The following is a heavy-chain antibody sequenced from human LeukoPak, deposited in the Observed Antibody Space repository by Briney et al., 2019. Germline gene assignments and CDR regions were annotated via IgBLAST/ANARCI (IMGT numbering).Heavy chain of an antibody. V-gene: IGHV3-7*01. D-gene: IGHD2-2*01. Sequence: PGGSLRLSCAASGFTFSSYWMSWVRQAPGKGLEWVANIKQDGSGKYYVDSVKGRFTISKDNAKNSLYLQMNSLRAEDTAVYYCARGVFAPYCSSTSCATATLDYWGQGTLVTVSS. CDR2: IKQDGSGK. CDR1: GFTFSSYW. CDR3: ARGVFAPYCSSTSCATATLDY. J-gene: IGHJ4*02.